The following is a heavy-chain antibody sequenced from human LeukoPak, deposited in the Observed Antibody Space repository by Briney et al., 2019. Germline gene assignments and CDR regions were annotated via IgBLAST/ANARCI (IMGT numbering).Heavy chain of an antibody. V-gene: IGHV1-2*02. D-gene: IGHD6-13*01. Sequence: ASVKVFCKASGYTFTGYYIHWVRQAPGQGLEWMGWINPNSGGRSYGQKFQGRVTMTRDTSISTAYMELSRLRSDDTAVYYCARVKAAGGSEGFDPWGQGALVTVSS. J-gene: IGHJ5*02. CDR2: INPNSGGR. CDR1: GYTFTGYY. CDR3: ARVKAAGGSEGFDP.